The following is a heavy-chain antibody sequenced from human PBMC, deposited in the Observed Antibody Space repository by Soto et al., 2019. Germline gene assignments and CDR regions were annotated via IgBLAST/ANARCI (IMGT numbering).Heavy chain of an antibody. CDR1: GGSINSSSYY. V-gene: IGHV4-39*01. D-gene: IGHD3-10*01. Sequence: QLQLQASGPGLVKPSETLSLTCTVSGGSINSSSYYWGWNRQPPGKVLEWIGRIYYIGSNYYNPSLKSRVTVSVDTSTNLFSLKLSSVTSADTAVYYGATLWGQDWGQGTLVTVSS. CDR2: IYYIGSN. CDR3: ATLWGQD. J-gene: IGHJ4*02.